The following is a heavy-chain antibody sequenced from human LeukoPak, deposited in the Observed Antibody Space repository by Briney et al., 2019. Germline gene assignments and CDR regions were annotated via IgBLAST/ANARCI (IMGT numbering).Heavy chain of an antibody. V-gene: IGHV3-23*01. J-gene: IGHJ4*02. D-gene: IGHD7-27*01. CDR1: GFTFSSYW. Sequence: GSLRLSCAASGFTFSSYWMHWVRQAPGKGLEWVSTITTSDGNTYYADSVKGRFTVSSDNSKNTLFLQMNSLRAEDTAVYYCAKDGGLWVSAHWGDSWGRGTLVTVSS. CDR2: ITTSDGNT. CDR3: AKDGGLWVSAHWGDS.